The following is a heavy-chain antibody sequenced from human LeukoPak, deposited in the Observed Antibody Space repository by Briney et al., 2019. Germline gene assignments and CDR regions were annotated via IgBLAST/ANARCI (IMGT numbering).Heavy chain of an antibody. CDR1: GFPFSSYE. Sequence: GGSLRLSCAASGFPFSSYEMNWVRQAPGKGLEWVSYISSSGDSIYYADSVKGRFTVSRDNAKKSLYLHMNSLRDDDTAVYYCARGTGLDYWGQGTLVTVST. V-gene: IGHV3-48*03. CDR3: ARGTGLDY. J-gene: IGHJ4*02. D-gene: IGHD1-14*01. CDR2: ISSSGDSI.